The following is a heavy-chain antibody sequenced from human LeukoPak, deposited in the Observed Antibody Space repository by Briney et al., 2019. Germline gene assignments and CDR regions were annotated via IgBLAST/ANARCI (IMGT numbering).Heavy chain of an antibody. CDR2: IIPIFDTA. J-gene: IGHJ4*02. Sequence: SVKVSCKASGGTFSSYAISWVRQAPGQGLEWMGGIIPIFDTANYAQKFQGRVTITADESTSTAYMELSSLRSEDTAVYYCARGSPIAAAGYYFDYWGQGTLVTVSS. CDR3: ARGSPIAAAGYYFDY. D-gene: IGHD6-13*01. V-gene: IGHV1-69*13. CDR1: GGTFSSYA.